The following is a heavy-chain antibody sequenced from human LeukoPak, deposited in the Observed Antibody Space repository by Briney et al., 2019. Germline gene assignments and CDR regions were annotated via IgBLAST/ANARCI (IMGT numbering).Heavy chain of an antibody. CDR1: GFTFSSYW. J-gene: IGHJ4*02. V-gene: IGHV3-74*01. D-gene: IGHD3-3*01. CDR2: INSDGSST. Sequence: NPGGSLRLSCAASGFTFSSYWMHWVRQAPGKGLVWVSRINSDGSSTSYADSVKGRFTISRDNAKNTLYLQMNSLRAEDTAVYYCARGVDEWLPFYSLSCDYWGQGTLVTVPS. CDR3: ARGVDEWLPFYSLSCDY.